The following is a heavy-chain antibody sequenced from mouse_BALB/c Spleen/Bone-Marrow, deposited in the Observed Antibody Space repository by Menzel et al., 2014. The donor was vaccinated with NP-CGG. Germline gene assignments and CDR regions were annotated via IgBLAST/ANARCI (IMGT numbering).Heavy chain of an antibody. Sequence: EVQLVESGGGLVQPGGSLRLSCATSGFTFSDFYMEWVRQPPGKRLEWIAASRNKVNDYTTEYSPSVKGRFIVSRDTSQSILYLQMNALRAEDTAIYYCARAVYGNFDYWGQGTTLTVSS. J-gene: IGHJ2*01. V-gene: IGHV7-1*02. CDR1: GFTFSDFY. CDR2: SRNKVNDYTT. CDR3: ARAVYGNFDY. D-gene: IGHD2-1*01.